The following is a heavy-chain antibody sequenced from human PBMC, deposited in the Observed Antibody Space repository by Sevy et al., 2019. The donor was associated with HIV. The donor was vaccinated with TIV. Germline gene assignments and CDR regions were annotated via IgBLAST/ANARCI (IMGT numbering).Heavy chain of an antibody. Sequence: GGSLRLSCAASGFTVTSYAMTWVRQAPGKGLEWVSIISGGGMRTYYADSVKGRLTISRDNQKSTLFLELNNLIAEDTAMYYCAKGNSSSWWSAFDLWGQGTMVTVSS. J-gene: IGHJ3*01. V-gene: IGHV3-23*01. CDR2: ISGGGMRT. D-gene: IGHD6-13*01. CDR1: GFTVTSYA. CDR3: AKGNSSSWWSAFDL.